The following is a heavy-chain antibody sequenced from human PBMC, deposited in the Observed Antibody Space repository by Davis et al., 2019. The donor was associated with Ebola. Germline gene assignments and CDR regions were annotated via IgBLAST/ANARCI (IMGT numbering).Heavy chain of an antibody. D-gene: IGHD2-2*01. CDR3: TTDIVVVPAARGTPHYYMDV. CDR2: IYSGGST. Sequence: GESLKISCAASGFTVSSNYMSWVRQAPGKGLEWVSVIYSGGSTYYADSVKGRFTISRDNSKNTLYLQMNSLKTEDTAVYYCTTDIVVVPAARGTPHYYMDVWGKGTTVTVSS. V-gene: IGHV3-53*01. CDR1: GFTVSSNY. J-gene: IGHJ6*03.